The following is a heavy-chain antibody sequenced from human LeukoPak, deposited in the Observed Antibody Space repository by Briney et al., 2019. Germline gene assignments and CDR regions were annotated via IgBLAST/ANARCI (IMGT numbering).Heavy chain of an antibody. V-gene: IGHV3-21*01. J-gene: IGHJ6*03. Sequence: GGSLRLSCAASGFTFSSYNINWVRQAPGKGREWVSSITSGSSYIYYADSVKGRFTISRDNAKNSLYLQMNSLRAEDTAVYYCARDPYSGSYGNYYYYFMDVWGKGTTVTISS. CDR3: ARDPYSGSYGNYYYYFMDV. CDR2: ITSGSSYI. CDR1: GFTFSSYN. D-gene: IGHD1-26*01.